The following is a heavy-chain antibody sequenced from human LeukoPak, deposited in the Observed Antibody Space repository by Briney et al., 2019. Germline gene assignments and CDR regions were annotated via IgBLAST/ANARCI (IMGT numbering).Heavy chain of an antibody. J-gene: IGHJ4*02. V-gene: IGHV1-2*06. D-gene: IGHD2-2*01. CDR1: GYTFTGYY. Sequence: ASVKVFCKASGYTFTGYYMHWVRQAPGQGLEWMGRINPNSGGTNYAQKFQGRVTMTRDTSISTAYMELSRLRSDDTAVYYCARRRKYCSTTSCYSADGFDYWGPGTLVTVSS. CDR3: ARRRKYCSTTSCYSADGFDY. CDR2: INPNSGGT.